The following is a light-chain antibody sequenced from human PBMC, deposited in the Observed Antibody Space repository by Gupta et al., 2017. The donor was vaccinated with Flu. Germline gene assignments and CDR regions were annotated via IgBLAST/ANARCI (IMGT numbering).Light chain of an antibody. V-gene: IGLV3-21*02. Sequence: GGDNIRSKTVHWDQQKPGQAPVRVVYDDDDRPSGIPERFSGSNSGSTATLTISRVEAGDEADYCGQGWDSTNYRPVFGAGTRVAVL. CDR2: DDD. CDR1: NIRSKT. J-gene: IGLJ1*01. CDR3: QGWDSTNYRPV.